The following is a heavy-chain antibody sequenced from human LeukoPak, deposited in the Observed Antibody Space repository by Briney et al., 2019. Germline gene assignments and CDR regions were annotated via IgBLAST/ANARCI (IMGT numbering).Heavy chain of an antibody. V-gene: IGHV4-39*07. D-gene: IGHD6-19*01. CDR2: IYYSGST. J-gene: IGHJ4*02. CDR3: ARSGYSSGPIDY. Sequence: SETLSLTCAVSGGSISSSSYYWGWIRQPPGKGLEWIGSIYYSGSTYYNPSLKSRVTISVDTSKNQFSLKLSSVTAADTAVYYCARSGYSSGPIDYWGQGTLVTVSS. CDR1: GGSISSSSYY.